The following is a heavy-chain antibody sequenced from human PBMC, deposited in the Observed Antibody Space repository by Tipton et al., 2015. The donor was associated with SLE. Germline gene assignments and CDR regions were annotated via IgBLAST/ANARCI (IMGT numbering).Heavy chain of an antibody. D-gene: IGHD3-3*01. Sequence: TLSLTCAVYGGSFSGYYWSWIRQPPGKGLEWIGEINHSGSTNYNPSLKSRVTISVDTSKNQFSLKLSSVTAADTAVYYCARGVAIFGVVIAPDGMDVWGQGTTVTVSS. J-gene: IGHJ6*02. V-gene: IGHV4-34*01. CDR1: GGSFSGYY. CDR3: ARGVAIFGVVIAPDGMDV. CDR2: INHSGST.